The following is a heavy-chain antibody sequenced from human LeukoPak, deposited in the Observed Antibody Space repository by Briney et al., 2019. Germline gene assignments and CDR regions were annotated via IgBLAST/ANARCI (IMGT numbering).Heavy chain of an antibody. CDR1: GFTFSSYA. CDR3: AKGNSWLFSAEYFQH. D-gene: IGHD6-13*01. V-gene: IGHV3-23*01. Sequence: PGGSLRLSCAASGFTFSSYAMTWVRQAPGKGLEWVSGISGRGGSTNYADSVKGRFTISRDNSKNTLYLQMSSLRAEDTAVYYCAKGNSWLFSAEYFQHWGQGTLVTVSS. J-gene: IGHJ1*01. CDR2: ISGRGGST.